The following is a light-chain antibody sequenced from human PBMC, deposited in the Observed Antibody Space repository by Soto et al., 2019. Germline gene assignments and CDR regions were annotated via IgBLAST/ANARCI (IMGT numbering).Light chain of an antibody. CDR1: SSNIGNNY. V-gene: IGLV1-51*01. J-gene: IGLJ2*01. CDR2: DNN. Sequence: QSVLTQPPSVSAAPGHKVTISCFGISSNIGNNYVSWYQQLPGTAPKLLIYDNNKRPSGIPDRFSGSKSGTSATLGITGLQTGDEADYYCGTWDSSLSAVVFGGGTKLTVL. CDR3: GTWDSSLSAVV.